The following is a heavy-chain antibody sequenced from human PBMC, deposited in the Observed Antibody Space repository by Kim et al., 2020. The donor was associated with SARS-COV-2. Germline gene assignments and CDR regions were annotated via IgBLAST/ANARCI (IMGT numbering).Heavy chain of an antibody. J-gene: IGHJ3*02. CDR1: GFTFSSYS. CDR2: ISSSSSYI. CDR3: ARDGDYYDSSGYLDAFDI. Sequence: GGSLRLSCAASGFTFSSYSMNWVRQAPGKGLEWVSSISSSSSYIYYADSVKGRFTISRDNAKNSLYLQMNSLRAEDTAVYYCARDGDYYDSSGYLDAFDIWGQGTMVTVSS. D-gene: IGHD3-22*01. V-gene: IGHV3-21*01.